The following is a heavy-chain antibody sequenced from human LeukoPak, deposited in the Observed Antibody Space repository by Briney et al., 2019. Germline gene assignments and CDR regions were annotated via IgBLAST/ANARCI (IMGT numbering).Heavy chain of an antibody. V-gene: IGHV3-11*04. CDR3: ARVMGNYALDY. CDR2: ISSSGDTM. Sequence: GGSLRLSCAASGFSFSDYYMSWIRQAPGKGLEWVSYISSSGDTMSYADSVKGRFTISRDNAKNSLYLQMSSLRAEGAAIYYCARVMGNYALDYWGQGALVTVSS. J-gene: IGHJ4*02. CDR1: GFSFSDYY. D-gene: IGHD1-7*01.